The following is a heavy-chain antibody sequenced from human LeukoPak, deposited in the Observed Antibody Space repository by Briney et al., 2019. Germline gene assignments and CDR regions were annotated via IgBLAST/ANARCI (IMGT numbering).Heavy chain of an antibody. Sequence: KASETLSLTCTVSGCSISSSSYYWGWIRQPPGKGLEWIGSIYYSGSTYYNPSLKSRVTISVDTSKNQFSLKLSSVTAADTAVYYCARSSGYSSSGGLNWFDTWGQGTLVTVSS. CDR1: GCSISSSSYY. V-gene: IGHV4-39*01. J-gene: IGHJ5*02. D-gene: IGHD6-13*01. CDR2: IYYSGST. CDR3: ARSSGYSSSGGLNWFDT.